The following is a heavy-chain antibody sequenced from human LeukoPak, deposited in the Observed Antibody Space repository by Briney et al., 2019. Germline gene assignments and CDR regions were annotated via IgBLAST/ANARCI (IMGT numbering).Heavy chain of an antibody. CDR2: IYHSGST. Sequence: SETLSLTCTVSGYSISSGYYWGWIRQPPGKGLEWIGSIYHSGSTYYNPSLKSRVTISVDTSKNQFSLKLSSVTAADTAVYYCARAYSIRPVRGYSYGDLGYWGQGTLVTVSS. CDR3: ARAYSIRPVRGYSYGDLGY. CDR1: GYSISSGYY. D-gene: IGHD5-18*01. V-gene: IGHV4-38-2*02. J-gene: IGHJ4*02.